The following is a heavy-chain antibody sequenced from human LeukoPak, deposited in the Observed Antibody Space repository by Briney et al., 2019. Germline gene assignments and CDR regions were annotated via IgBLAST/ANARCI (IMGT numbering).Heavy chain of an antibody. Sequence: PSETLSLTCAVSGYSSGYYRGWIRQPPGKGLAWIGSIRHSGSTYYNPSLKSRVTISLDTSKNQFSLKLTSVTAADTAVYYCARDGSISSWAIDYWGQGTLVTVSS. CDR3: ARDGSISSWAIDY. CDR1: GYSSGYY. J-gene: IGHJ4*02. V-gene: IGHV4-38-2*02. D-gene: IGHD6-13*01. CDR2: IRHSGST.